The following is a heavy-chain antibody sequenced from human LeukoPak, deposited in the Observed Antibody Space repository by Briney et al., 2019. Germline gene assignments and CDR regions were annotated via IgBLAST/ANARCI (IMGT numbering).Heavy chain of an antibody. CDR1: GFSLGTRGVG. Sequence: SGPTLVKPTQTLTLTCTFSGFSLGTRGVGVGWIRQPPGKALEWLALIYWDDDKRYSPSLKSRLTITKDTSKNQVVLTMTNVDPVDTATYYCAHLYQLASFDYWGQGTLVTVSS. J-gene: IGHJ4*02. V-gene: IGHV2-5*02. CDR2: IYWDDDK. CDR3: AHLYQLASFDY. D-gene: IGHD2-2*01.